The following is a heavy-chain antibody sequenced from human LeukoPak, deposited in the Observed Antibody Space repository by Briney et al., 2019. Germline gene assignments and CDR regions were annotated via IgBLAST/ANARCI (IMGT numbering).Heavy chain of an antibody. V-gene: IGHV3-48*03. D-gene: IGHD2-2*01. CDR3: ARVLSAVSAASNFDY. CDR2: ISTSGSNI. CDR1: GFTFRSYE. J-gene: IGHJ4*02. Sequence: PGGSLRLSCAASGFTFRSYEMNWVRQAPGKGLEWVSYISTSGSNIYYADSVKGRFTISRDNAKNSLYLQMRSLTVEDTAIYYCARVLSAVSAASNFDYWGQGTLVTVSA.